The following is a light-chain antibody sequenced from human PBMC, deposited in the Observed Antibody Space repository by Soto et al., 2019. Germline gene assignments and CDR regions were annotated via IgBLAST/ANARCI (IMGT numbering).Light chain of an antibody. J-gene: IGKJ5*01. Sequence: DIVMTQSPDSLAVSLGERATINCKSSQSVLYSSNNKNYLAWYQQKPGQPPKLPIYRASTRDSGIPDRFSGSGSGTDFTLTITRLEPEDSAVYFCQQYTGPPTTFGQGTRLEIK. V-gene: IGKV4-1*01. CDR3: QQYTGPPTT. CDR2: RAS. CDR1: QSVLYSSNNKNY.